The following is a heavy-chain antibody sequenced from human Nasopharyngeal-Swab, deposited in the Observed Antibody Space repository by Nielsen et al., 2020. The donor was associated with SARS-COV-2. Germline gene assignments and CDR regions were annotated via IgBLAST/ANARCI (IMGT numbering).Heavy chain of an antibody. Sequence: WIRQPPGEGLEWSGSIYYSGSTYYNPSLKSRVTISVDTSKNQFSLKLSSVTAADTAVYYCARHKLSGIAVAGAAVNWFDPWGQGTLVTVSS. D-gene: IGHD6-19*01. J-gene: IGHJ5*02. CDR2: IYYSGST. CDR3: ARHKLSGIAVAGAAVNWFDP. V-gene: IGHV4-39*01.